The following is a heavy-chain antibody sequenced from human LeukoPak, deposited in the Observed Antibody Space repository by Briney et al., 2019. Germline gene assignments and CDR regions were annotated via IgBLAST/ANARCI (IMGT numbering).Heavy chain of an antibody. V-gene: IGHV3-53*01. CDR2: IYSGGSA. Sequence: GGSLRLSCAAPGLTVSSNYMSWVRQAPGKGLEWVSVIYSGGSAYYADSLKGRFTISRDNAKNSLYLQMNSLRAEDTALYHCASSCSSTSCYGRDVWGKGTTVTVSS. J-gene: IGHJ6*04. CDR3: ASSCSSTSCYGRDV. D-gene: IGHD2-2*01. CDR1: GLTVSSNY.